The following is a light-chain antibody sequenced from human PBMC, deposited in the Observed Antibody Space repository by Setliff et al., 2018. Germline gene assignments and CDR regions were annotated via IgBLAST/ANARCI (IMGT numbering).Light chain of an antibody. V-gene: IGLV2-14*01. CDR1: SSDVGGYNY. Sequence: ALTQPASVSGSPGQSITISCTGTSSDVGGYNYVSWYQQHPGKAPKLMIYGVSRRPSGVSNRFSGSKSDNTASLTISGLQTEDEADYYCGSYTSTSTLFVFGSGTKVTVL. CDR2: GVS. J-gene: IGLJ1*01. CDR3: GSYTSTSTLFV.